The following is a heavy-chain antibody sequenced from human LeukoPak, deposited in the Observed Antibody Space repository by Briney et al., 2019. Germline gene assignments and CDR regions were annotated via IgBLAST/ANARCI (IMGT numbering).Heavy chain of an antibody. CDR3: ARDTITIFGVVIITVGDAFDI. J-gene: IGHJ3*02. CDR1: GYTFTNYG. Sequence: ASVKVSCKASGYTFTNYGISWVRQAPGQGLEWMGWISAYNGNTNYAQKLQGRVTMTTDTSTSTAYMELRSLRSDDTAVYYCARDTITIFGVVIITVGDAFDIWGQGTMVTVSS. V-gene: IGHV1-18*01. CDR2: ISAYNGNT. D-gene: IGHD3-3*01.